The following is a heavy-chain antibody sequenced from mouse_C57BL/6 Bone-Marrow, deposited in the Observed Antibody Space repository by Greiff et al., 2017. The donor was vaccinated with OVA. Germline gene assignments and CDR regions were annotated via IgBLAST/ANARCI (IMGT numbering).Heavy chain of an antibody. CDR3: ARRGSSGSLYAMDY. D-gene: IGHD3-2*02. CDR2: INPNNGGT. Sequence: DVQLQESGPELVKPGASVKIPCKASGYTFTDYNMDWVKQSHGKSLEWIGDINPNNGGTIYNQKFKGKATLTVDKSSSTAYMELRSLTSEDTAVYYCARRGSSGSLYAMDYWGQGTSVTVSS. V-gene: IGHV1-18*01. CDR1: GYTFTDYN. J-gene: IGHJ4*01.